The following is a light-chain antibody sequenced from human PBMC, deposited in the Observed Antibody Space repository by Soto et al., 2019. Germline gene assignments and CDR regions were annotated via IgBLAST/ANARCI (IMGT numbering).Light chain of an antibody. CDR1: SSDVGTYDF. V-gene: IGLV2-11*01. Sequence: QSVLTQPRSVSVSPGQSVTVSCTGTSSDVGTYDFVSWYQQHPGKAPRLMIFDASERPSGVPDRFSGSKSGNTASLTISGLQAEDEADYYCCLYAVTFYVFGTGTKVTVL. CDR3: CLYAVTFYV. CDR2: DAS. J-gene: IGLJ1*01.